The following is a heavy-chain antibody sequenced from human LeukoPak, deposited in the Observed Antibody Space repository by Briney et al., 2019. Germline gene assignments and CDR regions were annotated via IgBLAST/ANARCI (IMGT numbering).Heavy chain of an antibody. CDR3: ARGYCSSTSCYPEAEYFQH. V-gene: IGHV1-8*01. Sequence: ASVKVSCKASGYTFTSYDINWVRQATGQGLEWMGWMNPNSGNTGYAQKFQGRVTMTRNTSISTAYMELSSPRSEDTAVYYCARGYCSSTSCYPEAEYFQHWGQGTLVTVSS. CDR2: MNPNSGNT. D-gene: IGHD2-2*01. J-gene: IGHJ1*01. CDR1: GYTFTSYD.